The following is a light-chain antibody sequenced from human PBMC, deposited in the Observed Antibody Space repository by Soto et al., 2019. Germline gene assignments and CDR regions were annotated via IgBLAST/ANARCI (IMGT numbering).Light chain of an antibody. Sequence: QSALTQPASVSGSPGQSITISCTGTSSDVGGYNYVSWYQHYPGKAPKLMIYEVSNRPSGVSNRFSGSKSGNTASLTISGLQAEDEADYYCSSYTSSSFPYVFGPGTKVTVL. V-gene: IGLV2-14*01. CDR1: SSDVGGYNY. CDR3: SSYTSSSFPYV. CDR2: EVS. J-gene: IGLJ1*01.